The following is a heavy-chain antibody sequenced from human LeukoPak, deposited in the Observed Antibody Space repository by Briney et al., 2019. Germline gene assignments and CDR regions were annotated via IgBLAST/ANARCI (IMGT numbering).Heavy chain of an antibody. CDR1: GYSISSGYY. CDR2: IYHSGST. D-gene: IGHD3-10*01. CDR3: ARLSVYHYSGSYLIRGWFDP. Sequence: SETLSLTCAFCGYSISSGYYWGWIRQPPGKGLEWIGSIYHSGSTYYNPSLKSRVTISVDTSKNQFSLKLSSVTAADTAVYYCARLSVYHYSGSYLIRGWFDPWGQGTLVTVSS. V-gene: IGHV4-38-2*01. J-gene: IGHJ5*02.